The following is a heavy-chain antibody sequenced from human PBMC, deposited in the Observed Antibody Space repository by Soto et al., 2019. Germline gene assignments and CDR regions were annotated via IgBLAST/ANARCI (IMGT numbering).Heavy chain of an antibody. CDR2: MSHGGGT. Sequence: SETLSLTCAVYGGFVSSGSYYWSWIRQPPRKGLEWIGEMSHGGGTHFNPSLKSRVTISVDTSKNQFSLMMSSVTAADTALYYCARVERGTATPVVDAFDIWGPGTMLTVSS. D-gene: IGHD2-21*02. V-gene: IGHV4-61*01. CDR1: GGFVSSGSYY. J-gene: IGHJ3*02. CDR3: ARVERGTATPVVDAFDI.